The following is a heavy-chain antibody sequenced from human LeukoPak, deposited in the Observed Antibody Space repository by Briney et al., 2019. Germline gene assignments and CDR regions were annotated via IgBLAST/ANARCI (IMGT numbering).Heavy chain of an antibody. CDR1: GGSFSGYY. J-gene: IGHJ6*03. CDR2: IYTSGST. Sequence: SETLSLTCAVYGGSFSGYYWSWIRQPAGKGLEWIGRIYTSGSTNYNPSLKSRVTMSVDTSKNQFSLKLSSVTAADTAVYYCARSLGNYYYMDVWGKGTTVTISS. CDR3: ARSLGNYYYMDV. V-gene: IGHV4-59*10.